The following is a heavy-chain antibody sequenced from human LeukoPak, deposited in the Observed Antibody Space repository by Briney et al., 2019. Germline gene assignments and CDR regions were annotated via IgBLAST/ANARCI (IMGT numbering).Heavy chain of an antibody. V-gene: IGHV4-31*03. D-gene: IGHD3-22*01. CDR1: GGSISSGGYY. CDR2: IYYSGST. J-gene: IGHJ4*02. Sequence: PSETLSLTCTVSGGSISSGGYYWSWIRQHPGKGLEWIGYIYYSGSTYYNPSLKSRVTISVDTSKNQFSLKLSSVTAADTAVYYCARASYYYSSGLTDPYYFDYWGQGTLVTVSS. CDR3: ARASYYYSSGLTDPYYFDY.